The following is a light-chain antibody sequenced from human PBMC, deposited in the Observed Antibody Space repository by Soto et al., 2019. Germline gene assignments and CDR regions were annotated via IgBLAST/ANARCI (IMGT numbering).Light chain of an antibody. Sequence: VFTQSPVTLYLSPVERATLSSRASQSFRGLLAWYYQKRGQAPRLLIYGGYNRATGVPPRFSGSGSGTDFTLTISSLEPEDSAVYYCQQRRMWPITFGQGTRLEIK. V-gene: IGKV3-11*01. CDR3: QQRRMWPIT. CDR1: QSFRGL. CDR2: GGY. J-gene: IGKJ5*01.